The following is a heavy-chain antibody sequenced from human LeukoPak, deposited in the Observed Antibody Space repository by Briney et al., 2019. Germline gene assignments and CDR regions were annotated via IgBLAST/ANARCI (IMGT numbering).Heavy chain of an antibody. CDR1: GFSFSSGGYY. V-gene: IGHV4-31*11. CDR2: IYYSGST. J-gene: IGHJ6*02. D-gene: IGHD3-3*01. Sequence: SGSLRLSCAVSGFSFSSGGYYWNWQRPHPGQGLEWLMYIYYSGSTYDNPSLRSRITTSVDTSKNQFSLKLSSVTGADTAEYYCARVREERLLEGYNYGMDVWGQGTTVTVSS. CDR3: ARVREERLLEGYNYGMDV.